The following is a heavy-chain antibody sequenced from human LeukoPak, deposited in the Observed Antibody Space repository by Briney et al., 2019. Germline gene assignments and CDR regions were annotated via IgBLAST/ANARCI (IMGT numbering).Heavy chain of an antibody. CDR2: INQDGSEK. CDR3: ARVGYSSSSKDY. CDR1: GFTFSNYW. V-gene: IGHV3-7*01. Sequence: GGSLRLSCAASGFTFSNYWMSWVRQAPGKGLEWVANINQDGSEKIYVDSVKGRLTMSRDSAKNSLFLQMSSLRADDTAVYYCARVGYSSSSKDYWGQGTLVTVSS. J-gene: IGHJ4*02. D-gene: IGHD6-6*01.